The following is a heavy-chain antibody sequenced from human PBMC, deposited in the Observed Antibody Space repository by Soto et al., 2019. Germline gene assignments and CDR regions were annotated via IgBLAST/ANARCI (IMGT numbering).Heavy chain of an antibody. V-gene: IGHV4-34*01. CDR1: GGSFSGYY. CDR3: ARVVVVAADPRPYYYDSSGYPYYFDY. D-gene: IGHD3-22*01. J-gene: IGHJ4*02. CDR2: INHSGST. Sequence: PSETLSLTCAVYGGSFSGYYWSWIRQPPGKGLGWIGEINHSGSTNYNPSLKSRVTISVDTSKNQFSLKLSSGTAPDTAVYYRARVVVVAADPRPYYYDSSGYPYYFDYWGQGPLVTVSS.